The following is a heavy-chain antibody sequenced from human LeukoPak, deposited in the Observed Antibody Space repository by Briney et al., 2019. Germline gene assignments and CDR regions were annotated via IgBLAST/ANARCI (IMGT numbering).Heavy chain of an antibody. CDR3: ARIAACGFAGIDV. D-gene: IGHD6-6*01. CDR2: TYYRSKWYN. Sequence: LSQTLSLTSAISGESVSSIRAALSWIRQSPSRGLEWLGRTYYRSKWYNEYAVSVKSRISINPDTCKNQFSLQLKSVTPEDTAVYYCARIAACGFAGIDVWGPGTTVTVSS. V-gene: IGHV6-1*01. J-gene: IGHJ6*02. CDR1: GESVSSIRAA.